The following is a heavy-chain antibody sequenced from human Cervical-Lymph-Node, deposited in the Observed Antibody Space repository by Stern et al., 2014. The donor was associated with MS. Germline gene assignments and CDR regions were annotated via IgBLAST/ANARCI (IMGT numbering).Heavy chain of an antibody. J-gene: IGHJ6*02. CDR3: ARPPPRRNSNDPNFGLDV. Sequence: EVQLVQSGAEVKKPRDSLKISCKGSGYTFSKNWIAWVRQRPGKGLEWMGIIYPDDSDTRYSPSFQGQVTMSADKAFNTAYLPGNSLKPPDPPIYSGARPPPRRNSNDPNFGLDVWGQGTTVTVSS. D-gene: IGHD1-1*01. CDR1: GYTFSKNW. CDR2: IYPDDSDT. V-gene: IGHV5-51*03.